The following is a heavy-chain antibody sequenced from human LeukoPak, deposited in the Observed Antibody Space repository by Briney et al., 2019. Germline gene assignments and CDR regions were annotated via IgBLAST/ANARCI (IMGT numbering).Heavy chain of an antibody. J-gene: IGHJ4*02. CDR1: GFTFTGYY. V-gene: IGHV1-2*02. D-gene: IGHD3-22*01. CDR3: ASPPMDYDTTKPY. Sequence: ASVKVSCKASGFTFTGYYIHWVRQAPGQRLEWIGWIHPNSGGTSYAQKFQGRVTLTRDTSISTAYMELSSLTSDDTAVYYCASPPMDYDTTKPYWGQGTLVTVSS. CDR2: IHPNSGGT.